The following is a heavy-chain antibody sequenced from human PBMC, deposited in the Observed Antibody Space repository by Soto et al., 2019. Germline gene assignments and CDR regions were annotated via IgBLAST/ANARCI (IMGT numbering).Heavy chain of an antibody. CDR2: ISHDGSNK. CDR1: GFTFSSYN. J-gene: IGHJ4*02. CDR3: ARDRVFGNLLLSNFDY. D-gene: IGHD3-10*01. V-gene: IGHV3-30*03. Sequence: GGSLRLSCAASGFTFSSYNMHWVRQAPGKGLEWVALISHDGSNKYSADSVKGRFTISRDNSKSTLYLQMNSLTAEDTAVYYCARDRVFGNLLLSNFDYWGQGTLVTVSS.